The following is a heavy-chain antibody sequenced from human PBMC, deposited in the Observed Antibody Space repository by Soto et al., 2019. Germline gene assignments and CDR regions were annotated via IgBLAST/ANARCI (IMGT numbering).Heavy chain of an antibody. V-gene: IGHV4-59*01. CDR1: NVSISSSY. Sequence: SETLSLTCSVSNVSISSSYWNWLRQAPGKGLEWIGFVYYTGTIKYNPSLKSRVTISVDTSRNEFSLRLTSVTTADTAFYFCARDFAGRGPFDPWGPGTLVAVSS. D-gene: IGHD1-26*01. J-gene: IGHJ5*01. CDR3: ARDFAGRGPFDP. CDR2: VYYTGTI.